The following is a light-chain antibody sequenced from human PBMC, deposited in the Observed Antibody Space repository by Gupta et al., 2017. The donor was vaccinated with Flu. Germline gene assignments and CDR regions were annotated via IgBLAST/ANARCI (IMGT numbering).Light chain of an antibody. CDR3: QQYKSFWT. CDR2: KGS. Sequence: DIQMTQSPSTLSASVGDRVTITCRASQSIDTWLAWYQQKPGKAPNLLIYKGSNLQSWVPPRFSGSGSRTQFTLTSNSLQPDDFATYYWQQYKSFWTFGQGTKVEVK. CDR1: QSIDTW. J-gene: IGKJ1*01. V-gene: IGKV1-5*03.